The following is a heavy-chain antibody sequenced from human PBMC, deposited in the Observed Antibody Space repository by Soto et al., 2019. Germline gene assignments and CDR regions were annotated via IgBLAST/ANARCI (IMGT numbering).Heavy chain of an antibody. Sequence: PSETLSLTCTVSGGSISSSSYYWGWIRQPPGKGLEWIGSIYYSGSTYYNPSLKSRVTISADTSKNHFSLKLSSVTAADTAVYYCASSLRYFDWLLSFYLFDPWGQGTLVTVSS. J-gene: IGHJ5*02. CDR2: IYYSGST. CDR3: ASSLRYFDWLLSFYLFDP. V-gene: IGHV4-39*02. CDR1: GGSISSSSYY. D-gene: IGHD3-9*01.